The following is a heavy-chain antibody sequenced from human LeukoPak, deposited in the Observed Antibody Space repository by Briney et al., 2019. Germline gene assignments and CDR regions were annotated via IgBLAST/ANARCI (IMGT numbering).Heavy chain of an antibody. D-gene: IGHD7-27*01. CDR2: ISYDGSNK. CDR3: ASPETGGFFDY. CDR1: GFTFSSYA. J-gene: IGHJ4*02. Sequence: PGRSLRLSCAASGFTFSSYAMHWVRQAPGKGLEWVAVISYDGSNKYYADSVKSRFTISRDNSKNTLYLQMNSLRAEDTAVYYCASPETGGFFDYWGQGTLVTVAS. V-gene: IGHV3-30-3*01.